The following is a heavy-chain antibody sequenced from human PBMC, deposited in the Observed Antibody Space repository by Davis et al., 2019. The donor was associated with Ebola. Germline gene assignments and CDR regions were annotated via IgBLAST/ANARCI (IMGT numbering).Heavy chain of an antibody. CDR1: GFTFTGYW. V-gene: IGHV3-74*01. J-gene: IGHJ6*04. D-gene: IGHD6-13*01. CDR3: ARDGIATFGKVKYYYGMDV. Sequence: GESLKISCAASGFTFTGYWTHWVRQAPGKGLVWVSRIKSDGSTIYADSVKGRFTISRDNAKNTLYLQMNSLGVEDTAVYYCARDGIATFGKVKYYYGMDVWGKGTTVTVSS. CDR2: IKSDGST.